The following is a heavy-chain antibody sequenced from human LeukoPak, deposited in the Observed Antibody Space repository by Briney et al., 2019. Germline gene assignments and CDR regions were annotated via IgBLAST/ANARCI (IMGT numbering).Heavy chain of an antibody. J-gene: IGHJ4*02. Sequence: GGSLRLSCAASGFTFSDYYMSWIRQAPGKGLEWVSYISSSGSTIYYADSVKGRFTISRDNAKNSLYLQMNSLRAEDTAVYYCAIDHGSRLEMATTWDYWGQGTLVTVSS. CDR3: AIDHGSRLEMATTWDY. V-gene: IGHV3-11*01. CDR2: ISSSGSTI. D-gene: IGHD5-24*01. CDR1: GFTFSDYY.